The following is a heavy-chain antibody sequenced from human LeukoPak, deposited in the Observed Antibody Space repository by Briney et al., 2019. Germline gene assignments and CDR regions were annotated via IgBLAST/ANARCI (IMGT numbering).Heavy chain of an antibody. Sequence: PGGSLRLSCAASGFTFSSHWMSWVRQAPGKGLEWVANIKKDGSDKYYVDSVKGRFTISRDNAKNSLYLQMNSLRAEDTAIYFCARGPLYSGSYFDFWGQGTLVTVSS. V-gene: IGHV3-7*01. J-gene: IGHJ4*02. CDR2: IKKDGSDK. CDR3: ARGPLYSGSYFDF. D-gene: IGHD1-26*01. CDR1: GFTFSSHW.